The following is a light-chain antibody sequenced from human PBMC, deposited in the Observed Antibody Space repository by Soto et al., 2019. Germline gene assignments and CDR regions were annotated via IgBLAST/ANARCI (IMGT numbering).Light chain of an antibody. J-gene: IGKJ1*01. Sequence: PGEGATLSCRASQSVTSTYLVWYQHRPGQAPRVLVYGASTRATGIPDRFSGSGSGTDFSLTISRLEPEDFAVYFCQQYGSSPRTFGRGTKVDIK. V-gene: IGKV3-20*01. CDR3: QQYGSSPRT. CDR2: GAS. CDR1: QSVTSTY.